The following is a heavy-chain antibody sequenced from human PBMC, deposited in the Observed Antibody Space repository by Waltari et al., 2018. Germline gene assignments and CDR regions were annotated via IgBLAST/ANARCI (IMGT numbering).Heavy chain of an antibody. CDR2: CDHEDGET. CDR3: ATRRPLAATTFDSY. V-gene: IGHV1-24*01. D-gene: IGHD1-26*01. CDR1: GYTLTELS. J-gene: IGHJ4*02. Sequence: QVQLVQSGAEVKKPGASVKVSCTVSGYTLTELSMHWVRQAPGKGVEWMGGCDHEDGETSYAQKFQGRVTMTEDTSTDTAYMELSSLRSEDTAVYYCATRRPLAATTFDSYWGQGTLVTVSS.